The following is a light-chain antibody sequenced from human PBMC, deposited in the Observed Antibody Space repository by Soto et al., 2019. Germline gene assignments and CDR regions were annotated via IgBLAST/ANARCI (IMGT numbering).Light chain of an antibody. Sequence: EIVLTQSPGTLSLSPGEGATISCRASQSVSNNYLAWFQQRPGQAPRLLIYAASNRARGIPDRFGGSGSGTDFALTVSRLEPEDFAVYYCQQYVCAPWTFGQGTKVEI. V-gene: IGKV3-20*01. CDR1: QSVSNNY. J-gene: IGKJ1*01. CDR3: QQYVCAPWT. CDR2: AAS.